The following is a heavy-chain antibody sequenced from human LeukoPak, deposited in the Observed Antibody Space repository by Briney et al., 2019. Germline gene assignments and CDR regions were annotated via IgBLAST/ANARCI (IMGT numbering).Heavy chain of an antibody. J-gene: IGHJ6*02. V-gene: IGHV3-9*01. Sequence: PGGSLRLSCAASGFTFDDYAMHWVRQAPGKGLEWVSGISWNSGSIGYADSVKGRFTISRDNAKNSLYLQMNSLRAEDTALYYCAKEIVGATYYGMDVWGQGTTVTVSS. CDR3: AKEIVGATYYGMDV. CDR2: ISWNSGSI. CDR1: GFTFDDYA. D-gene: IGHD1-26*01.